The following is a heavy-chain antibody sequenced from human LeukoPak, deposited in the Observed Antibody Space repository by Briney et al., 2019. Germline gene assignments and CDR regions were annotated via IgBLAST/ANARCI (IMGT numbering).Heavy chain of an antibody. CDR3: ARSYSGSYYLTVDY. CDR2: ISSSSSYI. Sequence: GGSLRLSCAASGFTFSSYSMNWVRQAPGKGLEWVSSISSSSSYIYYADSVKGRFTISRDNAKNSVYLQMNSLRAEDTAVYYCARSYSGSYYLTVDYWGQGTLVTVSS. D-gene: IGHD1-26*01. V-gene: IGHV3-21*01. J-gene: IGHJ4*02. CDR1: GFTFSSYS.